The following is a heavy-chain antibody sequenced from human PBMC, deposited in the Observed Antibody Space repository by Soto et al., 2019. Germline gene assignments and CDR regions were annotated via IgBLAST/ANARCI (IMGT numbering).Heavy chain of an antibody. Sequence: EGSLRRTCAASGFTFRTYGMHWVRQAPGKGLERVAVISSDGNDKYHADSVKGRFTISRDNSKNTLYLQMSSLRVEDTAIYYCAKDSGRGSADYYFDNWGQGTLVTVSS. D-gene: IGHD3-10*01. CDR3: AKDSGRGSADYYFDN. J-gene: IGHJ4*02. V-gene: IGHV3-30*18. CDR2: ISSDGNDK. CDR1: GFTFRTYG.